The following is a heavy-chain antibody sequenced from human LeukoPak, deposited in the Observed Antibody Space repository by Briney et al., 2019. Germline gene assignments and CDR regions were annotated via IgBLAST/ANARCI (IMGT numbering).Heavy chain of an antibody. CDR3: AKGTSPYYYYYYGMDV. CDR1: GFIFRDYA. Sequence: GKSLRLSCVASGFIFRDYAMHWVRQAPGKGLEWMAIISHDGTNEYHADSVKGRFTISRDNSKNTLYLQMNSLRAEDTAVYYCAKGTSPYYYYYYGMDVWGQGTTVTVSS. V-gene: IGHV3-30*04. CDR2: ISHDGTNE. D-gene: IGHD3/OR15-3a*01. J-gene: IGHJ6*02.